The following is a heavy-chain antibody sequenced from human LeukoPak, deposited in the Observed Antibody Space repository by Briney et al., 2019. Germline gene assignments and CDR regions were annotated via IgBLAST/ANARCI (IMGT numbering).Heavy chain of an antibody. V-gene: IGHV3-30*02. CDR3: AKWGVGSKYVLQH. CDR2: IQYDGSDK. D-gene: IGHD3-16*01. CDR1: GFSFRSYG. Sequence: GGSLRLSCAASGFSFRSYGMHWVRQAPGKGPEWLSLIQYDGSDKYYAESVKGRLTISRDNSKNTLYLQMNSLRPEDTAVYYCAKWGVGSKYVLQHWGQGTLVTVSS. J-gene: IGHJ1*01.